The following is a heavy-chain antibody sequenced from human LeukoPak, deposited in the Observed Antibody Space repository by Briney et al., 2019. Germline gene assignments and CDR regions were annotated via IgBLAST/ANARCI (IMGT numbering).Heavy chain of an antibody. CDR3: ASRDYFDY. V-gene: IGHV3-48*02. J-gene: IGHJ4*02. Sequence: GGSLRLSCAGSGFTFSTKSMNWVRQAPGKGLEWVSYITADSGTTYYADSVKGRFTISRDNAKNSLYLQMNSLRDEDTAVYYCASRDYFDYWGQGTLVTVSS. CDR2: ITADSGTT. CDR1: GFTFSTKS.